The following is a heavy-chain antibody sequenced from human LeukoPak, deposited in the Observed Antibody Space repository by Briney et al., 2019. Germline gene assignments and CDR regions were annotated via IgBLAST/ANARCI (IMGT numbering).Heavy chain of an antibody. Sequence: SVKVSCKASGGTFSSYAISWVRQAPGQGLEWMGGIIPIFGTASYAQKFQGRVTITADESTSTAYMELSSLRSEDTAVYYCARAVAGQYYFDYWGQGTLVTVSS. V-gene: IGHV1-69*13. CDR1: GGTFSSYA. J-gene: IGHJ4*02. CDR2: IIPIFGTA. CDR3: ARAVAGQYYFDY. D-gene: IGHD6-19*01.